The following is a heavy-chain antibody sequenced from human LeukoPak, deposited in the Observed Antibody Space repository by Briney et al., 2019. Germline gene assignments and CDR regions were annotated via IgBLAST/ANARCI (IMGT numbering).Heavy chain of an antibody. CDR3: ARVPPLSRPYTGNNYYFDY. J-gene: IGHJ4*02. V-gene: IGHV4-59*01. D-gene: IGHD5-24*01. CDR2: IYYTGGT. CDR1: GGSISSYY. Sequence: PSETLSLTCTVSGGSISSYYWSWIRQPPGKGLEWIGYIYYTGGTNYNPSLKSRVTISVDTSKNQFSLKLSSVTAADTAVYYCARVPPLSRPYTGNNYYFDYWGQGTLVTVSS.